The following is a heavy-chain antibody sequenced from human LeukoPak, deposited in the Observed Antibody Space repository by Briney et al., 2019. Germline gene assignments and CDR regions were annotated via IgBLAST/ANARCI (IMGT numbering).Heavy chain of an antibody. D-gene: IGHD3-22*01. CDR2: ISSSSSYI. CDR1: GFTFSSYS. V-gene: IGHV3-21*01. CDR3: ARDARYNYDSSGYIDY. Sequence: PGGSLRLSCAASGFTFSSYSMNWVRQAPGKGLEWVSPISSSSSYIYYADSVKGRFTISRDNAKNSLYLQMNSLRAEDTAVYYCARDARYNYDSSGYIDYWGQGTLVTVSS. J-gene: IGHJ4*02.